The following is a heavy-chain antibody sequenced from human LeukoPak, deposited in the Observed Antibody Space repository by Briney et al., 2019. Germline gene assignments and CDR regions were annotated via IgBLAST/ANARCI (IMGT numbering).Heavy chain of an antibody. CDR1: GFTFSSYW. Sequence: GGSLRLSCAASGFTFSSYWMSWVRQAPGKGLEWVANIKQDGSEKYYVDSVKGRFTISRDNAKNSLYLQMNSLRAEDTAVYYCARAYWGATTVTALDYWGEGTLVTVSS. J-gene: IGHJ4*02. D-gene: IGHD4-17*01. CDR2: IKQDGSEK. CDR3: ARAYWGATTVTALDY. V-gene: IGHV3-7*01.